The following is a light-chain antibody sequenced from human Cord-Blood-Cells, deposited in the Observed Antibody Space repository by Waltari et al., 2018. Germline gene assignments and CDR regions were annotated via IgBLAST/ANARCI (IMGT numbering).Light chain of an antibody. Sequence: DIQMTQSPSSLSASVGHRVTITCRASQSSSSYLNWYQQKPGKAPKLLIYAASRLQSGVPSRFSGSGSGTDFTLTISSLQPEDFATYYCQQSYSTPMYSFGQGTKLEIK. CDR1: QSSSSY. J-gene: IGKJ2*03. V-gene: IGKV1-39*01. CDR2: AAS. CDR3: QQSYSTPMYS.